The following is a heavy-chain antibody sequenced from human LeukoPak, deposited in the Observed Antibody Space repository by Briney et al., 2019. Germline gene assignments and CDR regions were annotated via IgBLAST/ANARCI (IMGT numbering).Heavy chain of an antibody. V-gene: IGHV3-7*04. CDR1: GFIVSNHW. D-gene: IGHD1-1*01. CDR2: IDHDAIVR. Sequence: GGSLRLSCAASGFIVSNHWMAWVRQAPGKGLEWVANIDHDAIVRNYVDSVEGRFTISRDDAKNSLYLQMDSLRVEDTAVYYCARGGLEPVDSWGQGTLVAVSS. J-gene: IGHJ4*02. CDR3: ARGGLEPVDS.